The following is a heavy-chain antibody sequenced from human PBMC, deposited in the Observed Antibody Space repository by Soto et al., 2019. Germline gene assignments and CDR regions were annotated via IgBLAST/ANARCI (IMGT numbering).Heavy chain of an antibody. CDR2: IYYSGST. Sequence: TLSLTCTVSGGSISSGGYYWSWIRQHPGKGLEWIGYIYYSGSTYYNPSLKSRVTISVDTSKNQFSLKLSSVTAADTAVYYCARDSLAYDSSAYHYYYYGMDVWGQGTTVTVSS. CDR1: GGSISSGGYY. J-gene: IGHJ6*02. D-gene: IGHD3-22*01. CDR3: ARDSLAYDSSAYHYYYYGMDV. V-gene: IGHV4-31*03.